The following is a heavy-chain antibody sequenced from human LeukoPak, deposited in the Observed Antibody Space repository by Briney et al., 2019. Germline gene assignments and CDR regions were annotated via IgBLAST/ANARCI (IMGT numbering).Heavy chain of an antibody. CDR3: TRGAPQADVFDI. CDR1: GFTFSVTW. CDR2: FKSKAAGGTT. V-gene: IGHV3-15*01. J-gene: IGHJ3*02. Sequence: PGGSLRLSCAASGFTFSVTWMSWVRQAPGRGLEWVGRFKSKAAGGTTDYAAPVAGRFTISRDDSKNMLYLQMNSLKTEDTAVYCCTRGAPQADVFDIWGQGTMVTVSS. D-gene: IGHD1-26*01.